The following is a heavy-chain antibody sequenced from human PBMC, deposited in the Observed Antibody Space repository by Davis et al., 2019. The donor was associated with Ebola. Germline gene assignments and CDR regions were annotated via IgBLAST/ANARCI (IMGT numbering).Heavy chain of an antibody. D-gene: IGHD2/OR15-2a*01. CDR1: GFTFSAHT. CDR2: ISSSGKT. CDR3: ARAGGSTTLTAPSMDV. Sequence: GGSLRLSCAASGFTFSAHTMHWVRQAPGKGLEYVSVISSSGKTYYADSVKGRFTISRDNSQNNVYLQMTSLRVEDTAVYYCARAGGSTTLTAPSMDVWGQGTTVTVSS. V-gene: IGHV3-64D*08. J-gene: IGHJ6*02.